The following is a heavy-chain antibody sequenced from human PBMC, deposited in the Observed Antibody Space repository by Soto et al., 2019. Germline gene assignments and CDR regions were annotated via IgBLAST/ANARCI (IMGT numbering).Heavy chain of an antibody. J-gene: IGHJ1*01. CDR1: GGSISSYY. CDR3: ARHFEYFHN. Sequence: SETLSLTCAVSGGSISSYYWSWIRQPPGKGLEWIGYIYYSGSTDSNPSLKSRLTISVDTSKNQFSLKLSSVTAADTAVYYCARHFEYFHNRGQGTLVTVSS. V-gene: IGHV4-59*08. CDR2: IYYSGST.